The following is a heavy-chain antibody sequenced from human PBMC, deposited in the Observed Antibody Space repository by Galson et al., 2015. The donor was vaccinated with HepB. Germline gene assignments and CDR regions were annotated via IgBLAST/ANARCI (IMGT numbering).Heavy chain of an antibody. CDR2: INPNSGGT. J-gene: IGHJ5*02. CDR1: GYTFTGYY. V-gene: IGHV1-2*02. Sequence: SVKVSCKASGYTFTGYYMHWVRQAPGQGLEWMGWINPNSGGTNYAQKFQGRVTMTRDTSISTAYMELSRLRSDDTAVYYCARDKGGYCSSTSCHGANWFDPWGQGTLVTVSS. D-gene: IGHD2-2*01. CDR3: ARDKGGYCSSTSCHGANWFDP.